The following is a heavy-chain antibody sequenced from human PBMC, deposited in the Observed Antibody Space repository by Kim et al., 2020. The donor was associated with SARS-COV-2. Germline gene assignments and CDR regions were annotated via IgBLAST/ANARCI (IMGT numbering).Heavy chain of an antibody. D-gene: IGHD3-3*01. CDR2: VSYDGSET. J-gene: IGHJ6*02. V-gene: IGHV3-30*18. CDR3: AKDRGLKDVWSAYYRIDVRGLDV. Sequence: GGSLRLSCAASGFTFSSYSMHWVRQAPGKGLEWVAVVSYDGSETYYGDSVKGRFTISRDSSKNTLFLEVNSLRGEDTAVYYCAKDRGLKDVWSAYYRIDVRGLDVWGQGTTVVVSS. CDR1: GFTFSSYS.